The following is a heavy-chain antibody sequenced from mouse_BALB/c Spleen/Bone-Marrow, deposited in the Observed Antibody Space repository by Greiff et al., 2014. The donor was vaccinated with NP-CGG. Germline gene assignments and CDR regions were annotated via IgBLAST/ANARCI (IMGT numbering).Heavy chain of an antibody. D-gene: IGHD1-1*01. CDR1: GFNIKDTY. J-gene: IGHJ2*01. CDR2: IDPANGNT. Sequence: VHVKQSGAELVKPGASVKLSCTASGFNIKDTYMHWVKQRPEQGLEWIGRIDPANGNTKCDPKFQGKATITADTSPNTAYLQLSSLTSEDTAVYYCVRSREYYFDYWGQGTTLTVSS. V-gene: IGHV14-3*02. CDR3: VRSREYYFDY.